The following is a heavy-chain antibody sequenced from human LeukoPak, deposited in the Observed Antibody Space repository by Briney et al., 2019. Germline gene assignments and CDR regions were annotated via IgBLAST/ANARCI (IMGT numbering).Heavy chain of an antibody. CDR3: ASVQYSGYDSRGAFDI. J-gene: IGHJ3*02. CDR1: GYTFTSYG. CDR2: ISAYNGNT. D-gene: IGHD5-12*01. Sequence: GASVKVSCKASGYTFTSYGISWVRQAPGQGLEWMGWISAYNGNTNYAQKLQGRVTMTTDTSTSTAYMELRSLRSDDTAVYYCASVQYSGYDSRGAFDIWGQGTMVTVSS. V-gene: IGHV1-18*01.